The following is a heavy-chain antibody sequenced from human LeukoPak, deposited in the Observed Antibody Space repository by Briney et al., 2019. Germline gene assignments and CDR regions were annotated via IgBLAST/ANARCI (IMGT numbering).Heavy chain of an antibody. D-gene: IGHD4-17*01. Sequence: GGSLRLSCAASGFTFSSYGMHWVRQAPDKGLEWVAVISYDGSNKYYADSVKGRFTISRDNSKNTLYLQMNSLRAEDTAVYYCAKDWTVTTIDYWGQGTLVTVSS. CDR1: GFTFSSYG. CDR3: AKDWTVTTIDY. J-gene: IGHJ4*02. CDR2: ISYDGSNK. V-gene: IGHV3-30*18.